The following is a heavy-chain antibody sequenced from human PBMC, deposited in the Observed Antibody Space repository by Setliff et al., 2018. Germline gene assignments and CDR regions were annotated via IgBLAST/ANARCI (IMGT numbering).Heavy chain of an antibody. V-gene: IGHV1-2*02. D-gene: IGHD3-10*01. CDR3: ARDLNRWFGEFAFDI. J-gene: IGHJ3*02. CDR1: GYSFSDYV. CDR2: INNYNMNT. Sequence: ASVKVSCKTSGYSFSDYVVNWVRQAPGQGLEWMGWINNYNMNTNYPQKFLGRITMTRDTSISTGYMELSRLRSDDTAVYYCARDLNRWFGEFAFDIWGQGTMVTVSS.